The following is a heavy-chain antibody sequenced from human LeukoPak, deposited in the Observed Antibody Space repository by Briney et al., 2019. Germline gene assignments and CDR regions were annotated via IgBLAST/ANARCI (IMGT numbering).Heavy chain of an antibody. V-gene: IGHV4-39*01. D-gene: IGHD2-2*01. Sequence: SETLSLTCTVSGGSISSSSHYWGWIRQPPGKGLEWIGSIYYSGSTYYNPSLKSRVTISVDTSKNQFSLKLSSVTAADTAVYYCARLGGDIVVVPAAIFFDYWGQGTLVTVSS. CDR1: GGSISSSSHY. CDR2: IYYSGST. CDR3: ARLGGDIVVVPAAIFFDY. J-gene: IGHJ4*02.